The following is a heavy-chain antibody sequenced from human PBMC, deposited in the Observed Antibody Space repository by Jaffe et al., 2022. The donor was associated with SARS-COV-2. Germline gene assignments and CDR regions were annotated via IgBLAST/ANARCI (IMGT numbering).Heavy chain of an antibody. Sequence: EVQLLESGGGLLQPGGSLRLSCAASGFMFSNYDMSWVRQAPGKGLEWVSGISGSGGFTYYADSVRGRFTISRDNSKNTLYLQMNSLRAEDTAVYYCAKDHEPGYFDRSGYLGYWGQGTLVTVSS. D-gene: IGHD3-22*01. CDR1: GFMFSNYD. CDR2: ISGSGGFT. V-gene: IGHV3-23*01. J-gene: IGHJ4*02. CDR3: AKDHEPGYFDRSGYLGY.